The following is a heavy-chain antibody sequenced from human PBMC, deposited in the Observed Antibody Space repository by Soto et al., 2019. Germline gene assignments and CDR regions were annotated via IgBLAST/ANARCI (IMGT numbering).Heavy chain of an antibody. J-gene: IGHJ6*02. CDR1: GGNPSNYA. CDR2: IIPVFGIV. CDR3: ARGRPDYDFWSGHYYGMDV. D-gene: IGHD3-3*01. V-gene: IGHV1-69*13. Sequence: ASVKVSCKAYGGNPSNYAISWVRQAPGQGLEWVGGIIPVFGIVKYAQKFQGRVTITADESTNTAYMELSGLRSEDTAVYYCARGRPDYDFWSGHYYGMDVWGQGTKVTVS.